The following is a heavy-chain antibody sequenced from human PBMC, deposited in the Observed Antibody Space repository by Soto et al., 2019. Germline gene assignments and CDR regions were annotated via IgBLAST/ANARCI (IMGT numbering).Heavy chain of an antibody. CDR1: VFTFISYD. CDR2: ISGSGGSI. J-gene: IGHJ6*02. V-gene: IGHV3-23*01. CDR3: AKSQSGGKGSLVGYYYNGMDV. Sequence: GWSLRLSCASSVFTFISYDMSWVRQAPGKGLEWVSAISGSGGSIYYVDSVKGRFTISRDNSKNTLYLQLSSLRAEDTAEYYCAKSQSGGKGSLVGYYYNGMDVWGQGTTVTVSS. D-gene: IGHD1-26*01.